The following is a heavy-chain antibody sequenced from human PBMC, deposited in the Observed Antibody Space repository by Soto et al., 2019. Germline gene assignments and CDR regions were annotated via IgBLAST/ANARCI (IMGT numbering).Heavy chain of an antibody. V-gene: IGHV3-7*01. D-gene: IGHD6-19*01. J-gene: IGHJ3*02. CDR3: ARDGGWPLPIDM. Sequence: EVQLVESGGNLVQPGGSLRLSCAASGFTFNMYWMSWVRQAPGKGPEWVTNINQDGSEKYYVDSVKGRFTISRDNAENSVRLQMNSLRGEDTAVYYCARDGGWPLPIDMWGQGTLVTVSS. CDR2: INQDGSEK. CDR1: GFTFNMYW.